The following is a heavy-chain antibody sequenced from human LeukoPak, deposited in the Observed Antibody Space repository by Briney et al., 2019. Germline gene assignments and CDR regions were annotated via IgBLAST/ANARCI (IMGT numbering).Heavy chain of an antibody. CDR3: ARDSGSRPTLFDY. CDR1: GFTVSSNY. D-gene: IGHD1-26*01. V-gene: IGHV3-66*01. Sequence: PGGSLRLSCAASGFTVSSNYMSWVRQAPGRGLEWVSVIYSGGSTYYADSVKGRFTISRDNSKNTLYLQMNSLRAEDAAVYYCARDSGSRPTLFDYWGQGTLVTVSS. CDR2: IYSGGST. J-gene: IGHJ4*02.